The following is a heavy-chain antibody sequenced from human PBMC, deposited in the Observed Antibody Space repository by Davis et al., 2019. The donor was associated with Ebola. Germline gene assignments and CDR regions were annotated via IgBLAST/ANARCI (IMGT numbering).Heavy chain of an antibody. CDR1: GYSIRSGYY. D-gene: IGHD6-19*01. V-gene: IGHV4-38-2*02. CDR2: ICQSGTS. J-gene: IGHJ4*02. CDR3: ARESSSW. Sequence: PSETLSLTCTVSGYSIRSGYYWGWIRQPPGKGLEWIGTICQSGTSDYNPSLKSRVTISVDKSKNQFSLELRSVTAADTAVYYCARESSSWWGQGILVTVSS.